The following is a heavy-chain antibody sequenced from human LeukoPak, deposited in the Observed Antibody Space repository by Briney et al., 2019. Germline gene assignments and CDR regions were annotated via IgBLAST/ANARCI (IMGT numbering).Heavy chain of an antibody. J-gene: IGHJ4*02. V-gene: IGHV3-7*01. CDR3: ARERRGSSGWYYFDY. CDR1: RFTSSNYW. D-gene: IGHD6-19*01. CDR2: IKQDGSEK. Sequence: GGSLRLSCAASRFTSSNYWMTWVRQARGKGLEWVANIKQDGSEKYYVDSVKGRFTISRDNAKNSLYLQMNSLRAEDTAVYYCARERRGSSGWYYFDYWGQGTLVTVSS.